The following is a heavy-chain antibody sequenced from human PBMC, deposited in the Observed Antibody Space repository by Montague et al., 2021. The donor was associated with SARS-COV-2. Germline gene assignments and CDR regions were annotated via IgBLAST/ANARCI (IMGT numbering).Heavy chain of an antibody. CDR3: ARVVGFDFDY. Sequence: TLSLTCTVSGGSISSGSYYWSWIRQPAGKGLEWIGRIHTSGGTNYNPSLKSRVTISVDTSKNQFSLKLSSVTAADTAVYYCARVVGFDFDYWGQGTLVTVSS. CDR1: GGSISSGSYY. J-gene: IGHJ4*02. CDR2: IHTSGGT. V-gene: IGHV4-61*02. D-gene: IGHD2-21*01.